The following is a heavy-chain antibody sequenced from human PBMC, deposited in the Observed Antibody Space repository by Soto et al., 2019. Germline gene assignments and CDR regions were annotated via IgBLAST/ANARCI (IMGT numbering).Heavy chain of an antibody. J-gene: IGHJ4*02. CDR1: GFTFSSYA. D-gene: IGHD6-19*01. V-gene: IGHV3-30-3*01. CDR2: ISYDGSNK. Sequence: QVQLVESGGGVVQPGRSLRLSCAASGFTFSSYAMHWVRQAPGKGLEWVAIISYDGSNKYYADSVKGRFTISRDNSKNTLYLQMNSLRAEDTAVYYWARGARGAVAGTIDYWGQGTLVTVSS. CDR3: ARGARGAVAGTIDY.